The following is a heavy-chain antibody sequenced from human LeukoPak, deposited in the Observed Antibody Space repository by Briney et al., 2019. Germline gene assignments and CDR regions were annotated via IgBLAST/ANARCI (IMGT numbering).Heavy chain of an antibody. J-gene: IGHJ4*02. Sequence: SETLSLTCTVSGGSISSYYWSWIRQPAGKGLEWIGRIYTSGSTNYNPSLKSRVTMSVDTSKNQFSLKLSSVTAADTAVYYCASSTLYYYDSSGYSPFDYWGQGTLVTVSS. D-gene: IGHD3-22*01. CDR1: GGSISSYY. CDR2: IYTSGST. V-gene: IGHV4-4*07. CDR3: ASSTLYYYDSSGYSPFDY.